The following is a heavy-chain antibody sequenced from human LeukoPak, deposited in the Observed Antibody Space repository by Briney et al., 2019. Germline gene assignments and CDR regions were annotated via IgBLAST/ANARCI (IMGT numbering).Heavy chain of an antibody. CDR1: GDSISSGDYY. J-gene: IGHJ5*02. CDR2: ISSSGST. D-gene: IGHD5-18*01. V-gene: IGHV4-61*02. CDR3: ARTWGYSYGFTNWFDP. Sequence: PSETLSLTCTVSGDSISSGDYYWSWIRQLAGKGLEWIGRISSSGSTNYNPSLKSRVTISVDTSKNQFSLKLSSVTAADTAVYYCARTWGYSYGFTNWFDPWGQGTLVTVSS.